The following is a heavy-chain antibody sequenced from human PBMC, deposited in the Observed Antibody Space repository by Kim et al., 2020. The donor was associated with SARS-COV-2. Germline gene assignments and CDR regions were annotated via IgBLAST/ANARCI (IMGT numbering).Heavy chain of an antibody. J-gene: IGHJ5*02. CDR3: ARPHSGRGGGAWFDP. CDR1: GGSISSGNYF. V-gene: IGHV4-39*01. D-gene: IGHD1-26*01. Sequence: SETLSLTCTVSGGSISSGNYFWGWIRQPPGKGLEWIGKFYYGGSTYYSPSLKSRVTMSADTSKNQFSLRLRSVTAADTAVYYCARPHSGRGGGAWFDPWGQGTLVTVSS. CDR2: FYYGGST.